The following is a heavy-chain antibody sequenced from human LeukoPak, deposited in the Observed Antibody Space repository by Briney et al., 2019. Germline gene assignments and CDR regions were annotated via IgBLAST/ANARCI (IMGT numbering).Heavy chain of an antibody. CDR1: GGSISSGGYY. CDR2: IYYSGST. D-gene: IGHD3-16*01. V-gene: IGHV4-31*03. Sequence: PSETLSLTCTVSGGSISSGGYYWSWIRQHPGKGLEWIGYIYYSGSTYYNPSLKSRVTISVDTSKNQFSLKLSSVTAADTAVYYCARVSSYDYVWGSYGMDVWGQGTTVTVSS. J-gene: IGHJ6*02. CDR3: ARVSSYDYVWGSYGMDV.